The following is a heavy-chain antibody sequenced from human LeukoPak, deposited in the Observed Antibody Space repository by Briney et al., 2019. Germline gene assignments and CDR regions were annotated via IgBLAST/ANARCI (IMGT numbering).Heavy chain of an antibody. CDR1: GYTFTSYG. CDR2: ISAYNGNT. CDR3: AREGGLRYFDWLLDDY. D-gene: IGHD3-9*01. J-gene: IGHJ4*02. V-gene: IGHV1-18*01. Sequence: ASVKVSCKASGYTFTSYGISLVRQAPGQGLEWMGWISAYNGNTNYAQKLQGRVTMTTDTSTSTAYMELRSLRSDDTAVYYCAREGGLRYFDWLLDDYWGQGTLVTVSS.